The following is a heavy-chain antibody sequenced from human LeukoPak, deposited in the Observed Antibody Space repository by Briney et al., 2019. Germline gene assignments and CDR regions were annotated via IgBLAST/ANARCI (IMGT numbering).Heavy chain of an antibody. Sequence: WGSLRLSCAVSGFTFSSNWMSWVRQVPGKGLEWVANIKQDGSEKYYVDSMKGRFTISRDNAKNSLYLQMNSLRAEDTAVYYCARVARVGGGYGYNSGLFDYWGQGTLVTVSS. CDR1: GFTFSSNW. V-gene: IGHV3-7*01. CDR3: ARVARVGGGYGYNSGLFDY. CDR2: IKQDGSEK. D-gene: IGHD5-24*01. J-gene: IGHJ4*02.